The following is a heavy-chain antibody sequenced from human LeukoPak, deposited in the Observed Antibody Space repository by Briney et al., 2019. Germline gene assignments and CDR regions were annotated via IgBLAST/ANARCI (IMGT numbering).Heavy chain of an antibody. D-gene: IGHD1-26*01. CDR2: TYYRGSS. CDR3: ASAGSYSVDY. Sequence: SETLSLTCTVSGGSISSSSYYWGWIRQPPGKGLEWIGNTYYRGSSYYNPSLKSRVTISVDTSKNQFSLKLSSVTAADTAVYYCASAGSYSVDYWGQGTLVTVSS. CDR1: GGSISSSSYY. J-gene: IGHJ4*02. V-gene: IGHV4-39*01.